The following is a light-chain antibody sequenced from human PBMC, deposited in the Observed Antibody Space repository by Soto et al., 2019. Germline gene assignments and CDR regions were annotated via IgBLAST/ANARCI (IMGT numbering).Light chain of an antibody. V-gene: IGLV7-43*01. CDR2: STS. CDR1: TGAVTTGDY. Sequence: QAVVTQEPSLTVSPGGPVTLTCASTTGAVTTGDYPNWFQQKPGQAPRSLIHSTSNTHSWTPARFSGSPFGCKAALPLSGVQPEDEADYCGLLYSGGVLVFGGGTKLTVL. CDR3: LLYSGGVLV. J-gene: IGLJ2*01.